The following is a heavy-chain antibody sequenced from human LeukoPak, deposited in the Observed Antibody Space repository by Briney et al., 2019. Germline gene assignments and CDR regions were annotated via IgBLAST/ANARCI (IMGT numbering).Heavy chain of an antibody. CDR2: ISGSGGRT. CDR1: GHSFSTYA. J-gene: IGHJ3*02. CDR3: AKDLNGKFEAFDI. V-gene: IGHV3-23*01. Sequence: PGGSLRLSCAASGHSFSTYAMSWVRQAPGKGLEWVSGISGSGGRTYYADSVKGRFTTSRDNSKNTLYLQMNSLRAEDTAVYYCAKDLNGKFEAFDIWGQGTMVTVSS.